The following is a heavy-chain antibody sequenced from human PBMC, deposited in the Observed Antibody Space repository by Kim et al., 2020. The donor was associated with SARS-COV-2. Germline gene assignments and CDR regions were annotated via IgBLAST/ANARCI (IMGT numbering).Heavy chain of an antibody. J-gene: IGHJ3*02. V-gene: IGHV6-1*01. CDR1: GDSVSSDSGG. CDR2: TYYRSKWYI. Sequence: SQTLSLTCVMSGDSVSSDSGGWNWIRQSPSRGLEWLGRTYYRSKWYIDYAVSVKSRITINPDTSKNQFSLQLKSVTPEDTAMYYCVRGSAFDIWGQGTMVTVSS. CDR3: VRGSAFDI.